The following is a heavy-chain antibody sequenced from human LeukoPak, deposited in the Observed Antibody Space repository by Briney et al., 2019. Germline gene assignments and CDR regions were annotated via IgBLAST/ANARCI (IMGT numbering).Heavy chain of an antibody. CDR3: ARDDGSSSWFNWFDP. Sequence: SETLSLTCTVSGDSISSYYWSWIRQPAGKGLEWIGRIYTSGSTNYNPSLKSRVTMSVDTSKNQFSLKLSSVTAADTAVYYCARDDGSSSWFNWFDPWGQGTLVTVSS. J-gene: IGHJ5*02. CDR1: GDSISSYY. D-gene: IGHD6-13*01. V-gene: IGHV4-4*07. CDR2: IYTSGST.